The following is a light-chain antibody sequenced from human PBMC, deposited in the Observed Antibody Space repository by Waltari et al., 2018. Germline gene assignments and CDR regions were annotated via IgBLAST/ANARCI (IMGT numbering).Light chain of an antibody. Sequence: NSLLTQPHSVSESPGKTVTISCTCTSDSIASNYVQWYQQRPGSAPTTVIFEDNQRPPWAPVRFSASIDTSSNSASLTISGLKTEDEALYYCQSYDSDEGVVFGGGTKLTVL. V-gene: IGLV6-57*02. J-gene: IGLJ2*01. CDR3: QSYDSDEGVV. CDR2: EDN. CDR1: SDSIASNY.